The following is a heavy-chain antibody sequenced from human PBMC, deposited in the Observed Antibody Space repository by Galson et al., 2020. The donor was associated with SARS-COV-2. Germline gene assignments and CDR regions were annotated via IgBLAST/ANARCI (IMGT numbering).Heavy chain of an antibody. CDR3: ATVYSLWFGELPYY. J-gene: IGHJ4*02. CDR2: FAPEDGET. D-gene: IGHD3-10*01. CDR1: GYTLTELS. V-gene: IGHV1-24*01. Sequence: ASVQVSCKVSGYTLTELSMHWVRQAPGQGLEWMGGFAPEDGETIYAQKFQGRVTMTEDTSTDTAYMELSSLRSEDTAVYYCATVYSLWFGELPYYWGQGTLVTVSS.